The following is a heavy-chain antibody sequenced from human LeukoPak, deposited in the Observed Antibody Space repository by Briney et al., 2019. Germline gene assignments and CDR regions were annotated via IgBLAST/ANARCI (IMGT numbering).Heavy chain of an antibody. CDR1: GDSVFSNSAA. Sequence: SQTLSLTCAISGDSVFSNSAAWNWIRQSPSRGLEWLGRTYYRSKWFNDYAISVKSRITINPDTSKNQFSLQLNSVTPEDTAVYYCARERTFNYPPRQLAYDYWGQGTLVTVSS. CDR3: ARERTFNYPPRQLAYDY. V-gene: IGHV6-1*01. CDR2: TYYRSKWFN. J-gene: IGHJ4*02. D-gene: IGHD6-13*01.